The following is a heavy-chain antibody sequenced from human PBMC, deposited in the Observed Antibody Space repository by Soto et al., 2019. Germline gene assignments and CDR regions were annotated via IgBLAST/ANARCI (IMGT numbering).Heavy chain of an antibody. CDR3: ARIVVGVTVDL. CDR2: ISHTGDT. J-gene: IGHJ4*02. Sequence: DTLSLTCTVSDASVWSDSYFWTWIRQPPGKGLEWIAYISHTGDTNYNPSLKSRVTISIDTSRNQFSLTVTSVTAADTAVYFCARIVVGVTVDLWGQGSLVTVSS. CDR1: DASVWSDSYF. V-gene: IGHV4-61*01. D-gene: IGHD1-26*01.